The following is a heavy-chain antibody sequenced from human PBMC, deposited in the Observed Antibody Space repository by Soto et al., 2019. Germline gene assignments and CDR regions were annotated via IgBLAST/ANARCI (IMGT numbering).Heavy chain of an antibody. V-gene: IGHV3-7*01. CDR3: ARDETYYYGSGPV. Sequence: GRSLRLSCAASGFTFSTYWMSWVRQAPGKGLEWVTNIKQDGSEKYYVDSVKGRFTISRDNAKNSLYLQMNSLRAEDTAVYYCARDETYYYGSGPVGGQGTLVTVSS. CDR1: GFTFSTYW. CDR2: IKQDGSEK. J-gene: IGHJ4*02. D-gene: IGHD3-10*01.